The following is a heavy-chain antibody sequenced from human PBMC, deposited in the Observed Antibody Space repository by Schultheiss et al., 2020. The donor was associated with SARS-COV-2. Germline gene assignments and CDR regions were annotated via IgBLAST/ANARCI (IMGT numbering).Heavy chain of an antibody. V-gene: IGHV3-21*01. J-gene: IGHJ6*02. Sequence: GGSLRLSCAASGFIFSSYALSWVRQAPGKGLEWVSSITTTGRQIDYADSVKGRFTISRDNSKNTLYLQMNSLRAEDTAVYYCARWGLDYGDYEVYYYYGMDVWGQGTTVTVSS. CDR1: GFIFSSYA. CDR3: ARWGLDYGDYEVYYYYGMDV. D-gene: IGHD4-17*01. CDR2: ITTTGRQI.